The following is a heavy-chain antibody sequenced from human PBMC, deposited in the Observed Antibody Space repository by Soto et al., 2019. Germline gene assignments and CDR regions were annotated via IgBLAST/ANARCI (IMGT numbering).Heavy chain of an antibody. CDR3: ARQRPTDGRWEFANYYGMDV. Sequence: SGTLSLTCAFYGGSFSAYYWSWVRQPPVKGLEWIGEIIHSERTKYNPSLKRRDTISVDTSKNQFSLKLSSVTATDTAVYYCARQRPTDGRWEFANYYGMDVWGQGTPVTVSS. CDR2: IIHSERT. CDR1: GGSFSAYY. D-gene: IGHD1-26*01. J-gene: IGHJ6*02. V-gene: IGHV4-34*12.